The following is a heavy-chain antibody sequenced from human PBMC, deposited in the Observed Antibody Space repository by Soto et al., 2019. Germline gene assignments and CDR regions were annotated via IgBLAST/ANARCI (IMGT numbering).Heavy chain of an antibody. CDR2: ISYDGSNK. J-gene: IGHJ3*02. CDR1: GFTFSSYA. V-gene: IGHV3-30-3*01. Sequence: PGGCLRLSCAASGFTFSSYAMHWVRQAPGKGLEWVAVISYDGSNKYYADSVKGRFTISRDNSKNTLYLQMNSLRAEDTAVYYCARATYRIAAAPDAFDIWGQGTMVTVSS. D-gene: IGHD6-13*01. CDR3: ARATYRIAAAPDAFDI.